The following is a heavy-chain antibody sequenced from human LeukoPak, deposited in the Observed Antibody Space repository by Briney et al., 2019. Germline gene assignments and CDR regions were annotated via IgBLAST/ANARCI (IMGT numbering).Heavy chain of an antibody. Sequence: ASVKVSCKASGYTFTSYDINWVRQATGQGLEWMGWMNPNSGNTGYAQKFQGRVTMTRNTSISTAYMELSSLRSEDTAVYYCARGRRLWQQWEWGYWGQGTLVTVPS. CDR1: GYTFTSYD. CDR2: MNPNSGNT. D-gene: IGHD6-19*01. J-gene: IGHJ4*02. V-gene: IGHV1-8*01. CDR3: ARGRRLWQQWEWGY.